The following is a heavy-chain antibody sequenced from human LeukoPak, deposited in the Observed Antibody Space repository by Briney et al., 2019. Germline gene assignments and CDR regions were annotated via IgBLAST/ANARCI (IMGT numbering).Heavy chain of an antibody. CDR1: GYTFTTYG. D-gene: IGHD2-2*02. CDR3: VPSNTYYFEY. Sequence: ASVKVSCKASGYTFTTYGMNWVRQAPGQGLEWMGWINSNTGNPTYAQGFTGRVVFSLDTSVSTAYLQISSLKTEDTAVYYCVPSNTYYFEYWGQGTLVTVSS. V-gene: IGHV7-4-1*02. J-gene: IGHJ4*02. CDR2: INSNTGNP.